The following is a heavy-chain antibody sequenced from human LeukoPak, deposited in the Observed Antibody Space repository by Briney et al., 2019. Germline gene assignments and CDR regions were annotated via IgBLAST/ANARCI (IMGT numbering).Heavy chain of an antibody. J-gene: IGHJ6*02. CDR3: ARAWGERDTTTYGMDV. Sequence: ASVKVSCKASGYTFTIYYMHWVRQAPGQGLEWMGIINPTGGSTSYAQKFQGRVAMTRDTSTSTVYMELSRLRSEDTAVYYCARAWGERDTTTYGMDVWGQGTTVTVSS. V-gene: IGHV1-46*01. D-gene: IGHD5-24*01. CDR1: GYTFTIYY. CDR2: INPTGGST.